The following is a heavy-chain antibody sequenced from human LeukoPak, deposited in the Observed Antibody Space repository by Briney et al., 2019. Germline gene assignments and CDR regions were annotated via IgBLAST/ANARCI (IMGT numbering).Heavy chain of an antibody. D-gene: IGHD3-3*01. Sequence: GGSLRLSCAASGFTFSSYTMSWVRLAPGKGLEWVSGISKSVGSTYYADSVKGRFTISRDNSKITLYLQMNSLRAEDTAVYYCVKNFWSDLYSYYYMDVWGKGTTVTVSS. CDR1: GFTFSSYT. V-gene: IGHV3-23*01. CDR2: ISKSVGST. J-gene: IGHJ6*03. CDR3: VKNFWSDLYSYYYMDV.